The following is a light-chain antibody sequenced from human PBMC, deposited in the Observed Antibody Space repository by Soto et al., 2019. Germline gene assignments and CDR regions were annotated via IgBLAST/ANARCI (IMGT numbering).Light chain of an antibody. CDR2: DNH. CDR3: GTWDLGRGGVF. V-gene: IGLV1-51*01. CDR1: NSNIGANY. J-gene: IGLJ2*01. Sequence: QSVLTQPPSVSAAPGQKVTISCSGTNSNIGANYVSWYQQVPGTAPKLLICDNHKRPSGIPDRFSGSKSGTSATLGITGLQTGDEPLYFWGTWDLGRGGVFFGGGTKLTVL.